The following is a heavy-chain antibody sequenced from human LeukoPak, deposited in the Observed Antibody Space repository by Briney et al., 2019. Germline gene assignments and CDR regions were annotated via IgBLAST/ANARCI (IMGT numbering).Heavy chain of an antibody. D-gene: IGHD3-3*01. CDR1: GGSISSYY. V-gene: IGHV4-4*07. CDR2: IYTSGNT. J-gene: IGHJ4*02. CDR3: ARGTYYDFWSSYPGFDY. Sequence: SETLSLTCIVSGGSISSYYWSWIRQPAGKGLEWIGRIYTSGNTNYNPSLKSRVTISVDTSKNQFSLKLSSVTAADTAVYYCARGTYYDFWSSYPGFDYWGQGTLVTVSS.